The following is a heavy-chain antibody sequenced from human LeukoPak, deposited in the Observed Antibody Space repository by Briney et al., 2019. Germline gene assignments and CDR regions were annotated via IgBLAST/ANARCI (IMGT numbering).Heavy chain of an antibody. J-gene: IGHJ4*02. Sequence: SGPTLVNPTQTLTVTCTVSGFSLSTHGVTMGWIRQPPGKALEWLALIYWDNDKRYSPSLKGRLTITRDTSKNQVVLSMTNMDPVDTATYYCARSFYYDKNVPPLVWGQGTLVTVSS. V-gene: IGHV2-5*02. CDR1: GFSLSTHGVT. CDR3: ARSFYYDKNVPPLV. CDR2: IYWDNDK. D-gene: IGHD3-22*01.